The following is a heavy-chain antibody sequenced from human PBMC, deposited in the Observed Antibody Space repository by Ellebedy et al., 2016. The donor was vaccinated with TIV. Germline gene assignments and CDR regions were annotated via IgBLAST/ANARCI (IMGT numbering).Heavy chain of an antibody. D-gene: IGHD3-10*01. J-gene: IGHJ3*02. Sequence: MPSETLSLTCTVSGGSISSGDYYWSWIRRHPGKGLEWIGFIYDSGSTYYNPSLKSLLTISVDTSKNQFSLKLSSVTAADTALYYCAAGYYYGSGSYLKPDAFDIWGQGTMVTVSS. CDR1: GGSISSGDYY. CDR3: AAGYYYGSGSYLKPDAFDI. V-gene: IGHV4-31*01. CDR2: IYDSGST.